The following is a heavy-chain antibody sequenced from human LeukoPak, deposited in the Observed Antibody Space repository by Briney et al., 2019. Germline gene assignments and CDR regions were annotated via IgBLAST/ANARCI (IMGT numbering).Heavy chain of an antibody. CDR3: ARVGYYDSSGYFSPYYYMDV. Sequence: SETLSLTCTVSGVSINSSNSYWGWIRQPPGKGLEWIGSIYHSGSTNYNPSLKSRFTISVDTPKNHFSLTLSSVTAADTAVYYCARVGYYDSSGYFSPYYYMDVWGKGTTVTVSS. D-gene: IGHD3-22*01. CDR2: IYHSGST. J-gene: IGHJ6*03. V-gene: IGHV4-39*07. CDR1: GVSINSSNSY.